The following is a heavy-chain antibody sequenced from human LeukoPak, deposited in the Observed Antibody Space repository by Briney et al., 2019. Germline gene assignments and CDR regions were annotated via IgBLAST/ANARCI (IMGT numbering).Heavy chain of an antibody. CDR2: INPSGGST. V-gene: IGHV1-46*01. J-gene: IGHJ4*02. D-gene: IGHD6-6*01. Sequence: ASVKVSCKASGYTFTSYYMHWVRQAPGQGLEWMGIINPSGGSTSYAQKFQGRVTMTRDMSTSTVYMELSSLRSEDTAVYYCARGAMEGASQLVCPFWGQGTLVTVSS. CDR1: GYTFTSYY. CDR3: ARGAMEGASQLVCPF.